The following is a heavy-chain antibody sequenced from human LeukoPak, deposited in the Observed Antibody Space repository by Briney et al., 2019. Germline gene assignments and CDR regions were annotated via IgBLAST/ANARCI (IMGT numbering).Heavy chain of an antibody. J-gene: IGHJ6*03. V-gene: IGHV3-30*02. CDR3: AKDIVGMGYCSSTSCPWGYYYYYYMDV. Sequence: GGSLRLSCAASGFTFSSYGMHWVRQAPGKGLEWVAFIWYDGSNKYYADSVKGRFTISRDNSKNTLYLQMNSLRAEDTAVYYCAKDIVGMGYCSSTSCPWGYYYYYYMDVWGKGTTVTVSS. D-gene: IGHD2-2*01. CDR1: GFTFSSYG. CDR2: IWYDGSNK.